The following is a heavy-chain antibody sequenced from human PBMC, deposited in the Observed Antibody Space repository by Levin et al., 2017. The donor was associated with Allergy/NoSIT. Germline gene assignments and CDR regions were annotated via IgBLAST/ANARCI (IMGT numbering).Heavy chain of an antibody. V-gene: IGHV3-53*01. CDR2: FYTSGAT. CDR3: VREPRTYYSGMDV. CDR1: GFIVSNYY. J-gene: IGHJ6*02. Sequence: GESLKISCAASGFIVSNYYMNWVRQAPGKGLEWLSIFYTSGATYYADSVKGRFSISRDNSTNTVFLQMNSLRAEDTAVYYCVREPRTYYSGMDVWGQGTTVTVSS. D-gene: IGHD1-7*01.